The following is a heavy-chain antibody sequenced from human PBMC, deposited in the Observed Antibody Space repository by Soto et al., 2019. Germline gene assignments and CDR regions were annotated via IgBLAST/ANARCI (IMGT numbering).Heavy chain of an antibody. J-gene: IGHJ4*02. CDR1: GFTFSSYG. CDR3: ASPLYCSGGSCYSLGY. CDR2: IWYDGSNK. D-gene: IGHD2-15*01. Sequence: GGSLRLSCAASGFTFSSYGMHWVRQAPGKGLEWVAVIWYDGSNKYYADSVKGRFTISRDNSKNTLYLQMNSLRAEDTAVYYCASPLYCSGGSCYSLGYWGQGTLVTVSS. V-gene: IGHV3-33*01.